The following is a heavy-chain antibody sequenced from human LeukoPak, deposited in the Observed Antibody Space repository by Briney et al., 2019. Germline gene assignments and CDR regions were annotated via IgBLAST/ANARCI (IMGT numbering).Heavy chain of an antibody. CDR2: INHRGST. D-gene: IGHD3-10*01. V-gene: IGHV4-34*01. CDR3: ARGSPTGGGDY. J-gene: IGHJ4*02. Sequence: SETLSLTCAVYGGSFSGYYWSWIRQPPGKGLEWIGEINHRGSTNYNPSLKSRVTISVDTSKNQFSLKLSSVTAADTAVYYCARGSPTGGGDYWGQGTLVTVSS. CDR1: GGSFSGYY.